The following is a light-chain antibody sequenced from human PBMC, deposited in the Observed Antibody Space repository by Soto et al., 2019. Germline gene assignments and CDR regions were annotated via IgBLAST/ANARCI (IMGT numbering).Light chain of an antibody. V-gene: IGLV2-14*03. CDR2: GVN. J-gene: IGLJ1*01. CDR1: SSDVGGYNY. Sequence: QCALTQPASVSGSPGGSITISCTRTSSDVGGYNYVSWYQQHPGKAPKLMIYGVNNRPSGVSNRFSGSKSGNTASLTISGLQTEDDADYYCSSYTSISTYVFGTGTKVTVL. CDR3: SSYTSISTYV.